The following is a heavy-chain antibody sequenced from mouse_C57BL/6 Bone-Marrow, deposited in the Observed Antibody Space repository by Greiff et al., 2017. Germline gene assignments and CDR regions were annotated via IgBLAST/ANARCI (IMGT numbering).Heavy chain of an antibody. J-gene: IGHJ4*01. CDR3: AKKRGYDYDEKGYAMDY. Sequence: VQLQQSGPGLVQPSQSLSITCTVSGFSLTSYGVHWVRQSPGKGLEWLGVIWRGGSTDYNAAFMSRLSITKDNSKSQVFFKMNSLQADDTAIYYCAKKRGYDYDEKGYAMDYWGQGTSVTVSS. CDR2: IWRGGST. V-gene: IGHV2-5*01. CDR1: GFSLTSYG. D-gene: IGHD2-4*01.